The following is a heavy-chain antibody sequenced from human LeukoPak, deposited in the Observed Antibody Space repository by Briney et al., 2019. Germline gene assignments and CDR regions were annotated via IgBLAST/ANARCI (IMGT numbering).Heavy chain of an antibody. CDR2: ISGSGGIT. CDR3: ARDLSPTDDFWSGYPAYYYYGMDV. Sequence: GGSLRLSCVASGFTFSSYAMNWVRQAPGKGLEWVSAISGSGGITYYADSVKGRFTISRDNSMNTLYLQMNSLRAEDTAVYYCARDLSPTDDFWSGYPAYYYYGMDVWGQGTTVTVSS. CDR1: GFTFSSYA. D-gene: IGHD3-3*01. V-gene: IGHV3-23*01. J-gene: IGHJ6*02.